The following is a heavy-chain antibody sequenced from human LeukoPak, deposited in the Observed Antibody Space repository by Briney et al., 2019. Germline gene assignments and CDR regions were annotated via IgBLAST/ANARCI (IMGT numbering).Heavy chain of an antibody. J-gene: IGHJ5*02. V-gene: IGHV4-39*01. CDR2: IYYSGST. CDR3: ARLVVVVPAAIGGSRNWFDP. D-gene: IGHD2-2*01. Sequence: SETLSLTCTVSGGSISSSSYYWGWIRQPPGKGLEWIGSIYYSGSTYYNPSLKSRVTISVDTSKNQFSLKLSSVTAADTAVYYCARLVVVVPAAIGGSRNWFDPWGQGTLVTVSS. CDR1: GGSISSSSYY.